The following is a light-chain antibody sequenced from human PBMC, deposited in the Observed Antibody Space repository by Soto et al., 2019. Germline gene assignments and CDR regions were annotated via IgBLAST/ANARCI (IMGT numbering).Light chain of an antibody. CDR2: AAS. V-gene: IGKV1-9*01. Sequence: GEGVTITCRARQVISTSLAWYQVKPGKAPKLLIYAASTLESGVPSRFSATVSGTEFSLTITSLQPEDFATYYCQQLFDSPITFGQGTRLEIK. CDR1: QVISTS. CDR3: QQLFDSPIT. J-gene: IGKJ5*01.